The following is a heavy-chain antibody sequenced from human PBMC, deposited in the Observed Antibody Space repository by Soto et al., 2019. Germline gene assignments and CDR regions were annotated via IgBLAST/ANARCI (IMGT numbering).Heavy chain of an antibody. CDR3: ARGRELRYFGHFDY. CDR2: INHSGST. J-gene: IGHJ4*02. D-gene: IGHD3-9*01. CDR1: GGSFSGYY. V-gene: IGHV4-34*01. Sequence: SETLSLTCAFYGGSFSGYYWIWIRQPPGKGLEWIGEINHSGSTNYNPSLKSRVTISVDTSKNQFSLKLSSVTAADTAVYYCARGRELRYFGHFDYWGQGTLVTVSS.